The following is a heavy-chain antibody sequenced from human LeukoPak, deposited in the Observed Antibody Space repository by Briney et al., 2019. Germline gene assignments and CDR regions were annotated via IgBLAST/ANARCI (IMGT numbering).Heavy chain of an antibody. CDR3: AKDIARAAAISSKPFDY. D-gene: IGHD2-2*02. CDR2: ISGDGGST. J-gene: IGHJ4*02. Sequence: PGGSLRLSCAASGFTFDDYAMHWVRQAPGKGLEWVSLISGDGGSTYYADSVKGRFTISRDNSKNSLYLQMNSLRAEDTAVYYCAKDIARAAAISSKPFDYWGQGTLVTVSS. V-gene: IGHV3-43*02. CDR1: GFTFDDYA.